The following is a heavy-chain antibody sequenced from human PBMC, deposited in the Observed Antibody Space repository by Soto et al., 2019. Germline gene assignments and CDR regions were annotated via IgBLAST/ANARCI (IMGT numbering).Heavy chain of an antibody. CDR3: AREEFLDCTNGVCYNWFDP. CDR1: GYTFTGYY. D-gene: IGHD2-8*01. J-gene: IGHJ5*02. CDR2: INPNSGGT. V-gene: IGHV1-2*02. Sequence: GASVKVSCKASGYTFTGYYMHWVRQAPGQGLEWMGWINPNSGGTNYAQKFQGRVTMTRGTSISTAYMELSRLRSDDTAVYYCAREEFLDCTNGVCYNWFDPWGQGTLVTVSS.